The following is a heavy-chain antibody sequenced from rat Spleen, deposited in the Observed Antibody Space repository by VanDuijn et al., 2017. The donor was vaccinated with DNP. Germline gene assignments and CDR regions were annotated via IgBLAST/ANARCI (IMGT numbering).Heavy chain of an antibody. CDR1: GFTFSDYN. J-gene: IGHJ1*01. V-gene: IGHV5-25*01. Sequence: EVHLVESGGGLVQPGRSLKLSCAASGFTFSDYNMAWVRQAPKKGLEWVASITNSGGNTYYRDSVKGRFIISRDNARNTLYLQMNSLKSEDTATYYCARGSSSIYWYFDFWGPGTMVTVSS. CDR2: ITNSGGNT. CDR3: ARGSSSIYWYFDF. D-gene: IGHD1-2*01.